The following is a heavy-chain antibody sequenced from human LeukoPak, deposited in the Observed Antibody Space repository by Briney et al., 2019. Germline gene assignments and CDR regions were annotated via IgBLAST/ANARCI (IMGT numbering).Heavy chain of an antibody. CDR3: AKHSSGWYEYYFDY. CDR1: GFTFSSYA. V-gene: IGHV3-23*01. CDR2: ISGSGGST. J-gene: IGHJ4*02. D-gene: IGHD6-19*01. Sequence: GGSLRLSRAASGFTFSSYALTWVRQAPGKGLEWVSAISGSGGSTYYADSVKGRFTISRHNSKNTLYLQMNSLRAEDTAVYYCAKHSSGWYEYYFDYWGQGTLVTVSS.